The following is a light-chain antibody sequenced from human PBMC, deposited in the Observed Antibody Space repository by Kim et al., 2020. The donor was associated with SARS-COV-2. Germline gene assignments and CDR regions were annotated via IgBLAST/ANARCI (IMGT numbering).Light chain of an antibody. CDR3: QQSYSTVWT. CDR2: AAS. Sequence: DIQMTQSPSSLSASVGDRVTITCRASQSISSYLNWYQQKPGKAPKLLIYAASSLQSGVSSRFSGSGSGTDFTLTISSLQPEDFATYYCQQSYSTVWTFGQGTKVDIK. CDR1: QSISSY. V-gene: IGKV1-39*01. J-gene: IGKJ1*01.